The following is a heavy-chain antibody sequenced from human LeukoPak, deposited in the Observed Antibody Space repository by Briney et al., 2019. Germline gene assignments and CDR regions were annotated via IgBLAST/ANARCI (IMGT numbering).Heavy chain of an antibody. CDR3: TRRYGSGPYYYMDV. CDR1: GFTFSSYE. D-gene: IGHD3-10*01. CDR2: IRNRDYGETT. J-gene: IGHJ6*03. V-gene: IGHV3-49*04. Sequence: QPGGSLRLSCAASGFTFSSYEMNWVRQAPGKGLEWVGYIRNRDYGETTEYAASVKGRSTISRDDSEGIAYLQMNSLKTEDTAVYYCTRRYGSGPYYYMDVWGKGTTVTISS.